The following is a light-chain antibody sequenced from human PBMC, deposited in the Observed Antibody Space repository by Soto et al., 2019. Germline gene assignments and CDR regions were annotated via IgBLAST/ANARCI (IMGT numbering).Light chain of an antibody. V-gene: IGKV3-11*01. Sequence: EIVLTQSPATLSLSPGERATLSCKASQSVGYYLAWYKQKPGQAPRLVMYDVSKRVTGVPVRFSGSGSGTDFTLTISSLEPEDFAIYYCQQRSSWPPYTIGQGTKLEIK. CDR1: QSVGYY. CDR2: DVS. J-gene: IGKJ2*01. CDR3: QQRSSWPPYT.